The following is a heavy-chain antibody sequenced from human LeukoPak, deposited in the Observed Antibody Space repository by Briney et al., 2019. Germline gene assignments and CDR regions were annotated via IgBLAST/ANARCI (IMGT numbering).Heavy chain of an antibody. CDR3: ARDGRPLPIPRGRTGGWYFDY. CDR1: GFTFGDYA. J-gene: IGHJ4*02. CDR2: ISSSGSTI. Sequence: GGSLRLSCTASGFTFGDYAMSWIRQAPGKGLEWVSYISSSGSTIYYADSVKGRFTISRDNAKNSLYLQMNSLRAEDTAVYYCARDGRPLPIPRGRTGGWYFDYWGQGTLVTVSS. V-gene: IGHV3-11*01. D-gene: IGHD3-16*01.